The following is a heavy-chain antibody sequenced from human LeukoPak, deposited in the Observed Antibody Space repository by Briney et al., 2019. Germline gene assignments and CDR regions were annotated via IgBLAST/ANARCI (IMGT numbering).Heavy chain of an antibody. CDR3: AKASRNCSRTSCYEYFQH. V-gene: IGHV3-23*01. J-gene: IGHJ1*01. CDR2: ISGSGGST. Sequence: ETLSLTCTVSGGSISSYYWSWIRQPPGKGLEWVSVISGSGGSTYYADSVKGRVTISRDNSKNTLYLQMNSLRAEDTAVYYCAKASRNCSRTSCYEYFQHWGQGTLVTVSS. CDR1: GGSISSYY. D-gene: IGHD2-2*01.